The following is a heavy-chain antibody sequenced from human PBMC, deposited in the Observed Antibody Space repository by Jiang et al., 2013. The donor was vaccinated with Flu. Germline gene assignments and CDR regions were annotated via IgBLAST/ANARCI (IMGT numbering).Heavy chain of an antibody. CDR1: GFTFSGYW. V-gene: IGHV3-7*03. Sequence: VQLVESGGGLVQPGGSLRLSCGASGFTFSGYWMTWVRQAPGKGLEWVANINEAGSDKYYVDSVKGRFTISRDNAKNSLFLQMNSLRAEDTAVYYCARDPDNYNSNGPEFDYWGQGTLVTVSS. CDR3: ARDPDNYNSNGPEFDY. D-gene: IGHD3-22*01. J-gene: IGHJ4*02. CDR2: INEAGSDK.